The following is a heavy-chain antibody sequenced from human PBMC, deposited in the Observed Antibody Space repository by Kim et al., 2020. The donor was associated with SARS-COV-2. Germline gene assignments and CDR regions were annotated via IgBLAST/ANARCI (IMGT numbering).Heavy chain of an antibody. CDR3: ARIRGTGTTMSESCRYYMDA. Sequence: SGPTLVNPTQTLTLTCTFSGFSLSTSGMCVNWIRQPPGKALEWLARIDWDDDKYYNTSLKTRLTISKDTSKNQVVLTMTNMDPVDTATYYCARIRGTGTTMSESCRYYMDAWRKGITVTVSS. CDR1: GFSLSTSGMC. J-gene: IGHJ6*03. CDR2: IDWDDDK. D-gene: IGHD1-7*01. V-gene: IGHV2-70*11.